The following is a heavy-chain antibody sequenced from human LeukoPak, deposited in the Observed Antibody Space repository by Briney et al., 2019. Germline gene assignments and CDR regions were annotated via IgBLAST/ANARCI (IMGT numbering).Heavy chain of an antibody. V-gene: IGHV4-59*01. CDR3: AATQRWLQFDC. CDR2: INYSGST. Sequence: SETLSLTCTVSGASLSTYYWSWIRQPPGKGLEWIGYINYSGSTNYNPSLKSRITMSLDTSKNQLSLKLSSVTAADTAVYYCAATQRWLQFDCWGQGALVTVSS. CDR1: GASLSTYY. D-gene: IGHD5-24*01. J-gene: IGHJ4*02.